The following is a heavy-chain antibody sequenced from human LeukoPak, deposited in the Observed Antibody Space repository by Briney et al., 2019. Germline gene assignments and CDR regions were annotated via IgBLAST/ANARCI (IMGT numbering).Heavy chain of an antibody. CDR3: ARVPPSAHQLLSSDY. CDR1: GYTFTNYG. CDR2: ISANNGET. D-gene: IGHD2-2*01. Sequence: ASVKVSCKASGYTFTNYGISRVRQPPGQGLEWMAWISANNGETRYAQNLQGRLTMTTDTSTSTAYMELRSLRPDDTAVYYCARVPPSAHQLLSSDYWGQGTQVTVSS. J-gene: IGHJ4*02. V-gene: IGHV1-18*04.